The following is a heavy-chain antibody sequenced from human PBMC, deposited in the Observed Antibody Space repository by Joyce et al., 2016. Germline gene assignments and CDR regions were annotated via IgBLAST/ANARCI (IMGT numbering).Heavy chain of an antibody. V-gene: IGHV3-21*01. CDR1: GFTFSSYN. J-gene: IGHJ3*01. D-gene: IGHD4-23*01. Sequence: EVQLVESGGGLVKPGGSLRLSCAASGFTFSSYNMNWVRQATGKGLECVSSISDSSTYIYYADSVKGRFTISRDNAKNSLYLQMNSLRAEDMAVYYCARRGDYGGNSDAFDVWGQGTMVTVSS. CDR2: ISDSSTYI. CDR3: ARRGDYGGNSDAFDV.